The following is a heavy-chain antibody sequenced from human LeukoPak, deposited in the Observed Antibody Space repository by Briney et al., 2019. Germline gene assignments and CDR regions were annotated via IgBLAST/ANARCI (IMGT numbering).Heavy chain of an antibody. D-gene: IGHD2-2*01. Sequence: SETLSLTCTVSGGSISSYYWSWIRQPPGKGLEWIGYIYYSGSNNYNPSRKSRVTISVDTSKNQFSLKLSSVDAADSAVYYCARDLSDCSSTSWYDYWGQGTLVTVSS. CDR1: GGSISSYY. CDR2: IYYSGSN. J-gene: IGHJ4*02. V-gene: IGHV4-59*01. CDR3: ARDLSDCSSTSWYDY.